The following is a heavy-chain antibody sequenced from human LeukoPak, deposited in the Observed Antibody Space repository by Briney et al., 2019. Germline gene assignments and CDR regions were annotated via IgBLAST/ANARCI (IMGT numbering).Heavy chain of an antibody. CDR3: ARVQPDNNDEYNWFDP. V-gene: IGHV3-23*01. CDR2: ISGTSGTA. CDR1: GFTFNSYA. Sequence: GSLRLSCAASGFTFNSYAMTWVRQGAGRRVEWVSTISGTSGTASYADSVEGRFSISRDDSKNTVYLQMTSLRVEDTAVYFCARVQPDNNDEYNWFDPWGQGTQVTVSS. J-gene: IGHJ5*02. D-gene: IGHD1-1*01.